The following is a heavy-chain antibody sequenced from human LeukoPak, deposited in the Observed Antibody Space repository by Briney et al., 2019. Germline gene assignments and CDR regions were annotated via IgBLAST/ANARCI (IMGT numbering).Heavy chain of an antibody. J-gene: IGHJ4*02. CDR2: IYSGGST. Sequence: GGSLRLSCAASGFTVSSNYMSWGRQAPGKGLEWVSVIYSGGSTYYADSVKGRFTISRDNSKNTLYLQMNSLRAEDTAVYYCARDRKYSSGWYGRGDYWGQGTLVTVSS. CDR3: ARDRKYSSGWYGRGDY. D-gene: IGHD6-19*01. CDR1: GFTVSSNY. V-gene: IGHV3-66*01.